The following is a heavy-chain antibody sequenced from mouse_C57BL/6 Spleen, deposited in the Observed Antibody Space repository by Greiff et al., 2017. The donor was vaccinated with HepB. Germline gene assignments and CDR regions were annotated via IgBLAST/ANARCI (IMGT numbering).Heavy chain of an antibody. J-gene: IGHJ4*01. CDR2: IDPETGGT. CDR3: TRKIRYRNYGHYYAMDY. Sequence: QVQLKQSGAELVRPGASVTLSCKASGYTFTDYEMHWVKQTPVHGLEWIGAIDPETGGTAYNQKFKGKAILTADKSSSTAYLALRSLTSEDSAVYYCTRKIRYRNYGHYYAMDYGGQGTSVTVSS. CDR1: GYTFTDYE. D-gene: IGHD2-5*01. V-gene: IGHV1-15*01.